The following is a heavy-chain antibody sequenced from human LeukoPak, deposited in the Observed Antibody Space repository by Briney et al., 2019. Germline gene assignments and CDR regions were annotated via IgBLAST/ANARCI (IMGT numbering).Heavy chain of an antibody. CDR2: FDPEDGET. CDR1: GYTLTELS. D-gene: IGHD6-19*01. J-gene: IGHJ4*02. V-gene: IGHV1-24*01. Sequence: ASVKVSCKVSGYTLTELSMHWVRQAPGKGLEWMGGFDPEDGETIYAQKFQGRVTMTEDTSTDTAYMELRSLRSDDTAVYYCARISSNGPIAVAGTTDYWGQGTLVTVSS. CDR3: ARISSNGPIAVAGTTDY.